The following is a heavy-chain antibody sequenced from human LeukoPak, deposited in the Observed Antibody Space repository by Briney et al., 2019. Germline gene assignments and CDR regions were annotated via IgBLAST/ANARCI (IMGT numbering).Heavy chain of an antibody. J-gene: IGHJ4*02. D-gene: IGHD3-22*01. CDR3: ARGGYDSSGYQTAFDY. CDR2: INSDGSST. Sequence: GGSLRLSCAASGFTFSSYWMHWVRHAPGKGLVWVSRINSDGSSTSYADSVKGRFTISRDNAKNTLYLQMNSLRAEDTAVYYCARGGYDSSGYQTAFDYWGQGTLVTVSS. CDR1: GFTFSSYW. V-gene: IGHV3-74*01.